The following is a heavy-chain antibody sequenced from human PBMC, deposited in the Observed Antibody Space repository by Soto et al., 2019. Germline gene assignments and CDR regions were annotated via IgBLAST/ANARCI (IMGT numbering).Heavy chain of an antibody. Sequence: PGGSLRLSCAASGFTFSDHYMDWVRQAPGKGLEWVGRIRNKANSYTTEYAASVKDRFTISRDDSRNSLYLQMNSLKTEDTAMYYCTRAGILTTPYYFDYWGRGTLVTVSS. V-gene: IGHV3-72*01. CDR2: IRNKANSYTT. CDR1: GFTFSDHY. D-gene: IGHD4-4*01. J-gene: IGHJ4*02. CDR3: TRAGILTTPYYFDY.